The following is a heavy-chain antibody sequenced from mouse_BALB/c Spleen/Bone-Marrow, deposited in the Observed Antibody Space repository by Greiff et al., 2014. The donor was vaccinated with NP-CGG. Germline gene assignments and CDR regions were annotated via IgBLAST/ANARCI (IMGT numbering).Heavy chain of an antibody. CDR3: ARQGYHRYDGRGFDY. V-gene: IGHV5-9-3*01. J-gene: IGHJ2*01. D-gene: IGHD2-14*01. CDR2: ISSGGSYT. Sequence: DVKLVESGGGLVKPGGSLKLSCAASGFTFSSYAMSWVRQTPEKRLEWVATISSGGSYTYYTDSVKGRFTISRDNAKNTLYLQMSSLRSEDTAMYYCARQGYHRYDGRGFDYWGQGTTLTVSS. CDR1: GFTFSSYA.